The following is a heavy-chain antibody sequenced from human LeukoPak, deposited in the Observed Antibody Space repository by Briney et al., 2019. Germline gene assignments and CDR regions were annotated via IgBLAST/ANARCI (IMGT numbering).Heavy chain of an antibody. J-gene: IGHJ4*02. CDR1: GFTVSGNY. D-gene: IGHD6-19*01. CDR2: IYSGGST. V-gene: IGHV3-66*01. Sequence: PGGSLRLSCAASGFTVSGNYMTWVRQAPGKGLEWVSIIYSGGSTYYADSVKGRFPISRDNSKNTLYLQMNSLRAEDTAVYYCASGPTGSSGWYYFEYWGQGTLVTVSS. CDR3: ASGPTGSSGWYYFEY.